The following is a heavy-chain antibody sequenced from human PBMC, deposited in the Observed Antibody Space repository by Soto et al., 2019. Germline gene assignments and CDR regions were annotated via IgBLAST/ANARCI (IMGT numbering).Heavy chain of an antibody. Sequence: GASVKVSCKASGGTFSSYAISWVRQAPGQGLEWMGGIIPIFGTANYAQKFQGRVTITADESTSTAYMELSSLRSEDTAVYYCARDIAARYYYYGMDVWGHGTTVTVSS. V-gene: IGHV1-69*13. CDR1: GGTFSSYA. CDR2: IIPIFGTA. CDR3: ARDIAARYYYYGMDV. J-gene: IGHJ6*02. D-gene: IGHD6-6*01.